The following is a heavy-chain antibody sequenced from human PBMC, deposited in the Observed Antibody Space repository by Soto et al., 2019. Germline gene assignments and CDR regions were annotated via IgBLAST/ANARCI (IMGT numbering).Heavy chain of an antibody. D-gene: IGHD5-12*01. CDR3: AGGGGAYDQYYGMDV. V-gene: IGHV3-21*01. Sequence: EVQLVESGGGLVKPGGSLRLSCAASGFTFSSYSMNWVRQAPGKGLEWVSCISSSSSYIYYADSVKGRFTISRDNAKNPRYLQTNRPRADETAVYCGAGGGGAYDQYYGMDVWGQGTTVTVS. CDR2: ISSSSSYI. CDR1: GFTFSSYS. J-gene: IGHJ6*02.